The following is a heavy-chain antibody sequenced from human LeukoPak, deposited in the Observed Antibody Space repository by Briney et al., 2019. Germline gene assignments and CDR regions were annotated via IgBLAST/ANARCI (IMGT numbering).Heavy chain of an antibody. Sequence: PGGSLRLSCAASGFTFSSYSMNWVRQAPGKGLEWVSSISSSSSYIYYADSVKGRFTISRDNAKNSLYLQMNSLRAEDTAVYYCARIAVASGAFDPWGQGTLVTVSS. CDR3: ARIAVASGAFDP. D-gene: IGHD6-19*01. CDR1: GFTFSSYS. V-gene: IGHV3-21*01. CDR2: ISSSSSYI. J-gene: IGHJ5*02.